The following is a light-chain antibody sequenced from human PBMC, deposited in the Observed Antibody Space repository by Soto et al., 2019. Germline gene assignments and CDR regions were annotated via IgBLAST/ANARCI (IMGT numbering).Light chain of an antibody. CDR3: QQSFSIPFP. Sequence: DIQMTQSPASLSANVGDRVTITCRPSQTIGKYLNWYQQQPGKAPTLLIYDASYLQTGVPSRFSGSSSGTDFTLSVSYLRHEDFATYYCQQSFSIPFPFGPGTKVEIK. CDR1: QTIGKY. CDR2: DAS. V-gene: IGKV1-39*01. J-gene: IGKJ3*01.